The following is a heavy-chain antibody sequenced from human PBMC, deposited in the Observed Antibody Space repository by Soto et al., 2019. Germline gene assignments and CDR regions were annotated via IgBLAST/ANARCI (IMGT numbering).Heavy chain of an antibody. CDR2: FDREDGET. CDR3: AHGEGIVKSIVYFDS. J-gene: IGHJ4*02. V-gene: IGHV1-24*01. CDR1: GYFLTALS. Sequence: SVKVSCKVSGYFLTALSIHWVRQAPGKGLEWMGGFDREDGETIYAQKFQGRVTMTEDTSTDSAYMELSSLTSEDTAIYYCAHGEGIVKSIVYFDSWGQGTLVTVSS. D-gene: IGHD1-26*01.